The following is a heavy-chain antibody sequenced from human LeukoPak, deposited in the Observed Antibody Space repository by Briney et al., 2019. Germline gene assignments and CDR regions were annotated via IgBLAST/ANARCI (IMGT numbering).Heavy chain of an antibody. CDR3: ARDDRSPNYYYYYGMDV. D-gene: IGHD1-14*01. Sequence: ASVKVSCKASGGTFSSYAISWVRQAPGQGLEWMGRIIPIFGIANCAQEFQGRVTITADKSTSTAYMELSSLRSEGTAVYYCARDDRSPNYYYYYGMDVWGQGTTVTVSS. J-gene: IGHJ6*02. CDR2: IIPIFGIA. CDR1: GGTFSSYA. V-gene: IGHV1-69*04.